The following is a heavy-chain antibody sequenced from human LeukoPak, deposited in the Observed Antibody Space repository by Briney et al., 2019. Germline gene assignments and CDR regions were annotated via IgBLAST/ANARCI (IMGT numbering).Heavy chain of an antibody. D-gene: IGHD6-19*01. CDR1: GYTFTSYY. CDR3: ARGGSLAAAPHRYYFDY. Sequence: ASVKVSCKASGYTFTSYYMHWVRQAPGQGLEWMGIINPSGGSTTYAQKFQGRVTMTRDTSTSTVYMELSSLRSEDTAVFYCARGGSLAAAPHRYYFDYWGQGIPVTVSS. J-gene: IGHJ4*02. CDR2: INPSGGST. V-gene: IGHV1-46*01.